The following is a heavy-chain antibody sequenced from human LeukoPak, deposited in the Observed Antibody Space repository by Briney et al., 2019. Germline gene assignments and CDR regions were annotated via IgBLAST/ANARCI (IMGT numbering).Heavy chain of an antibody. CDR3: AKQSPYGGRFGVDDD. J-gene: IGHJ4*02. CDR2: INTNSGSI. D-gene: IGHD1-26*01. CDR1: GFTFSSYA. Sequence: GGSLRLSCAASGFTFSSYAMSWVRQAPGKGPEWVSAINTNSGSIYYTDSVKGRFTTSRDNSKNTLYLQMNDLRPEDTAVYSCAKQSPYGGRFGVDDDWGRGTLVTVSS. V-gene: IGHV3-23*01.